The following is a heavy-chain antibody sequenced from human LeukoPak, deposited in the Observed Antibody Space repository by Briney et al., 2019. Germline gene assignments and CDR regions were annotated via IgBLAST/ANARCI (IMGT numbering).Heavy chain of an antibody. CDR2: VNPNSGNT. Sequence: GASVKVSCKASGYTFSSYDINWVRQATGQGLEWMGWVNPNSGNTGYAQKFQGRITMTRNTATNTAHMELSSLKSDDTAVYYCARRSDGYDSSAYYHWGQGTQVTVSS. CDR3: ARRSDGYDSSAYYH. J-gene: IGHJ4*02. V-gene: IGHV1-8*01. CDR1: GYTFSSYD. D-gene: IGHD3-22*01.